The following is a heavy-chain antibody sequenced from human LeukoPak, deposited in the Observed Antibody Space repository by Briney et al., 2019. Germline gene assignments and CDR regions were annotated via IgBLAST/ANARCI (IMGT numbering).Heavy chain of an antibody. Sequence: GRSLRLSCAASGFTFSIYAMGWVRQAPGKGLEWVSAISGTGDTTYYADSVKGRFTISRDNSKNTLYLQMNSLRAEDTAVYYCAHNPYSSSWYNFWGQGTLVTVSS. V-gene: IGHV3-23*01. CDR2: ISGTGDTT. CDR1: GFTFSIYA. J-gene: IGHJ4*02. CDR3: AHNPYSSSWYNF. D-gene: IGHD6-13*01.